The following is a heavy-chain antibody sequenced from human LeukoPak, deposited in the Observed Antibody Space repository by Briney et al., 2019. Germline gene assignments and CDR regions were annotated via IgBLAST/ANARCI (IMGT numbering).Heavy chain of an antibody. J-gene: IGHJ4*02. CDR1: GFTFSNYA. V-gene: IGHV3-30-3*01. Sequence: GGSLRLSCAASGFTFSNYAIHWVRQAPGKGLEWVTLISYDGSDEYYADSVKGRFTISRDNSKNTLYLQMNSLRPKDTAVYYCARVGLQWGGSIAARDLFDYWGQGTLVTVSS. D-gene: IGHD6-6*01. CDR3: ARVGLQWGGSIAARDLFDY. CDR2: ISYDGSDE.